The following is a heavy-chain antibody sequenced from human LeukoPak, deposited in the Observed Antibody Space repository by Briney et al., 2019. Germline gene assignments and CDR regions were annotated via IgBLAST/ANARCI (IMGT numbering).Heavy chain of an antibody. J-gene: IGHJ4*02. CDR1: GFTFSSYG. Sequence: GGSLRLSCAASGFTFSSYGMHWVRQAPGKGLEWVAVIWYDGSNKYYADSVKGRFTISRDNSKNTLYLQMNSLRAEDTAVYYCAREYYDYVWGSYRYTPYFDYWGQGTLVTVSS. D-gene: IGHD3-16*02. CDR3: AREYYDYVWGSYRYTPYFDY. V-gene: IGHV3-33*01. CDR2: IWYDGSNK.